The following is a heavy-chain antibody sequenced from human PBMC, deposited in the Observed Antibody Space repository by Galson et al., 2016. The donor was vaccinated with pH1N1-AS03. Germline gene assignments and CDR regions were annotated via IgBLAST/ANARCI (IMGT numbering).Heavy chain of an antibody. CDR3: VRAEPYYYDRRKYFAVLL. V-gene: IGHV3-48*03. CDR2: ISSSGDTT. Sequence: SLRLSCAASGFTFGDFEMNWVRQAPGKGLEWVAYISSSGDTTYYADSVKGRFTISRDSVKDSLYLQMASLRVEDTALYYCVRAEPYYYDRRKYFAVLLWGQGTTVIVSS. J-gene: IGHJ3*01. D-gene: IGHD3-22*01. CDR1: GFTFGDFE.